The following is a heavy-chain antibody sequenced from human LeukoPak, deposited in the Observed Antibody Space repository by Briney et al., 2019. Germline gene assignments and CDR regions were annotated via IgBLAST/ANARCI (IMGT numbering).Heavy chain of an antibody. V-gene: IGHV1-46*01. CDR2: INPSGGST. CDR1: GYTFTSYY. Sequence: ASVKVSCKASGYTFTSYYMHWVRQAPGQGLEWMGIINPSGGSTSYAQKFQGRVTMTRNTSISTAYMELSSLRSEDTAVYYCAREARPEGFDPWGQGTLVTVSS. J-gene: IGHJ5*02. CDR3: AREARPEGFDP.